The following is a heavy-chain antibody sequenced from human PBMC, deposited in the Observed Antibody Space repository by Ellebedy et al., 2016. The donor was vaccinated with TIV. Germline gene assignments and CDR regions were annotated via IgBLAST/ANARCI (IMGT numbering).Heavy chain of an antibody. Sequence: SETLSLTXTVSGASITSNKCRWDWIRQPPGKGLEWIGIVFHSGSTYNNPSLKSRVTMAVDTSKNQFSLSLSSVTAADTAVYFCARHDLSCSGGNCNWFDPWGQGTLVTVSS. CDR1: GASITSNKCR. CDR3: ARHDLSCSGGNCNWFDP. J-gene: IGHJ5*02. CDR2: VFHSGST. D-gene: IGHD2-15*01. V-gene: IGHV4-39*01.